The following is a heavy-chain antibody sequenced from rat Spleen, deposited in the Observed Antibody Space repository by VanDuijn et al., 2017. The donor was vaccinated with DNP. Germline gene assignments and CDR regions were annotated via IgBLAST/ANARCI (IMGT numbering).Heavy chain of an antibody. D-gene: IGHD4-3*01. CDR3: ARDDNSVLGGDY. J-gene: IGHJ2*01. Sequence: EVKLVESGGGLVQPGRSLKLSCAGSGFTFSDYYMAWVRQTPTKGLDWVATISTSGGSTYYRDSVKGRFTISRDNAKSTLYLQLNSLRSEDTATYYCARDDNSVLGGDYWGQGVMVTVSS. CDR2: ISTSGGST. CDR1: GFTFSDYY. V-gene: IGHV5-25*01.